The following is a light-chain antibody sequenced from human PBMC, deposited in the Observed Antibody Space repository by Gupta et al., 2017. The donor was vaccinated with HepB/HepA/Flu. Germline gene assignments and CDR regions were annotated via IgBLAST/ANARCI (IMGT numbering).Light chain of an antibody. Sequence: QLMVTQSSSASASLESSVKLTCTLSSGYSHYSIGWHQQPPGKAPRCVMKVESRGRYNKGSGIPDRFSGSSSGAARDLTIANLKSEDEADYYCETWDSNIRVFGGGTKRTVL. J-gene: IGLJ2*01. CDR1: SGYSHYS. V-gene: IGLV4-60*03. CDR3: ETWDSNIRV. CDR2: VESRGRY.